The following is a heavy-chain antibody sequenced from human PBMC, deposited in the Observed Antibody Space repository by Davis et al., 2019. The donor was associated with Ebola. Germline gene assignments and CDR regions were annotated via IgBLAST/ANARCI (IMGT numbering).Heavy chain of an antibody. CDR2: IYYSGST. Sequence: MPSGTLSLTCTVSGGSISSYYWSWIRQPPGKGLEWNGYIYYSGSTNYNPSLKSRVTISVDTSKNQFSLKLSSVTAADTAVYYCARDRFTGMDVWGQGTTVTVSS. D-gene: IGHD3-3*01. J-gene: IGHJ6*02. CDR3: ARDRFTGMDV. V-gene: IGHV4-59*12. CDR1: GGSISSYY.